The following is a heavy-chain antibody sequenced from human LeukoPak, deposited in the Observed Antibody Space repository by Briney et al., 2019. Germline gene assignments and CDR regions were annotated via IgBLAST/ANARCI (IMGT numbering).Heavy chain of an antibody. D-gene: IGHD2/OR15-2a*01. CDR2: IYYSGST. CDR1: GGSISSSSYY. Sequence: SETLSLTCTVSGGSISSSSYYWGWIRQPPGKGLEWIGGIYYSGSTYYNPSLKSRVTISVDTSKNQFSLKLSSVTAADTAVYYCARDTFLNDAFDIWGQGTMVTVSS. CDR3: ARDTFLNDAFDI. J-gene: IGHJ3*02. V-gene: IGHV4-39*07.